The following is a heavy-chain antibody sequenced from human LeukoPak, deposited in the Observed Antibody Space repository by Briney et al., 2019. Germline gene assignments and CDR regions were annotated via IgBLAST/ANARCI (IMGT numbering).Heavy chain of an antibody. V-gene: IGHV4-34*01. Sequence: PSETLSLTCAVYGGSFRGYYWNWIRQPPGKGLEWIGEINHSGSTNYNPSLRSRVTISVDTSKSQFSLKLSSVTAADTAVYYCARAQYVDISGFYPGYWGQGTLVTVSS. CDR1: GGSFRGYY. CDR2: INHSGST. CDR3: ARAQYVDISGFYPGY. D-gene: IGHD3-22*01. J-gene: IGHJ4*02.